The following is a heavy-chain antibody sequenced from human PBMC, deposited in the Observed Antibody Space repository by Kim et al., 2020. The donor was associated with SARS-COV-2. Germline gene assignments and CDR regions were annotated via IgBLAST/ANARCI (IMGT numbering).Heavy chain of an antibody. CDR1: GFTFSSYA. CDR3: AKGLRLARSGYDLGGYYFDY. Sequence: GGSLRLSCAASGFTFSSYAMSWVRQAPGKGLEWVSAISGSGGSTYYADSVKGRFTISRDNSKNTLYLQMNSLRAEDTAVYYCAKGLRLARSGYDLGGYYFDYWGQGTLVTVSS. V-gene: IGHV3-23*01. J-gene: IGHJ4*02. CDR2: ISGSGGST. D-gene: IGHD5-12*01.